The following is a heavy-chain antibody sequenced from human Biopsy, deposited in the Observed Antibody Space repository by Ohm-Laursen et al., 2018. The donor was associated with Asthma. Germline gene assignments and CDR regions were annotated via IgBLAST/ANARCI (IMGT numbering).Heavy chain of an antibody. CDR3: ASSGGNYGFYGMDV. V-gene: IGHV1-69*13. D-gene: IGHD4-11*01. J-gene: IGHJ6*02. CDR1: GYTFIGCH. CDR2: IIPIFDTP. Sequence: GASVKVSCKASGYTFIGCHIHWTRQAPGQGLEWMGGIIPIFDTPNSAQKFQGRVTITADESTSTGYMELSSLRSEDTAVYYCASSGGNYGFYGMDVWGQGTTVTVSS.